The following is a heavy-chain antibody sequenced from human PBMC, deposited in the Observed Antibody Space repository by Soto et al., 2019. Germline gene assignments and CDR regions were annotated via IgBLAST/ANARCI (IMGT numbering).Heavy chain of an antibody. V-gene: IGHV4-61*01. CDR1: GDSVSSGTYY. D-gene: IGHD6-13*01. Sequence: KTSETLSLTCTVSGDSVSSGTYYWSWIRQPPGKGLEWIGYIYYSGNTNYNPSLKSRVTISVDTSKNQFSLKLRSVIAADTAVYYCARDLIAAAGTFEYWGQGTLVTVSS. J-gene: IGHJ4*02. CDR2: IYYSGNT. CDR3: ARDLIAAAGTFEY.